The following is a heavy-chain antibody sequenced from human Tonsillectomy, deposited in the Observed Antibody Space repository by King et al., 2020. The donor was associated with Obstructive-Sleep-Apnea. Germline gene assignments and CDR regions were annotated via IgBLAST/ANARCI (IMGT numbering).Heavy chain of an antibody. CDR3: IWVQRSSSGPTGYYYYLDV. Sequence: QLVESGGGLVKPGGSLRLSCAASGFDFNYAWMSWVRQAPGKGLEWVGRIKSKAGGETTEYTGSVKGRFTISRDDSKNTGYLQMNSLITEDTGVYFCIWVQRSSSGPTGYYYYLDVWGQGTTVTVSS. V-gene: IGHV3-15*01. D-gene: IGHD3-16*01. J-gene: IGHJ6*02. CDR1: GFDFNYAW. CDR2: IKSKAGGETT.